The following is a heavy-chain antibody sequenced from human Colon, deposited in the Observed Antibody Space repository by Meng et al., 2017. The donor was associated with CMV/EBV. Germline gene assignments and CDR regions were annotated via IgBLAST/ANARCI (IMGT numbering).Heavy chain of an antibody. CDR3: ARDRYCSSTSCPSTTRYGMDV. D-gene: IGHD2-2*01. J-gene: IGHJ6*02. Sequence: GESLKISCAASGFTFSSYAMHWVRQAPGKGLEWVAVISYDGSNKYYADSVKGRFTISRDNSKNTLYLQMNSLRAGDTAVYYCARDRYCSSTSCPSTTRYGMDVWGQGTTVTVSS. CDR2: ISYDGSNK. V-gene: IGHV3-30-3*01. CDR1: GFTFSSYA.